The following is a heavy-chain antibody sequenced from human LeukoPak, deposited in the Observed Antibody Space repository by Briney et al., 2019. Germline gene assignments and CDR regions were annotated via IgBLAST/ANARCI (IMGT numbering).Heavy chain of an antibody. V-gene: IGHV3-73*01. D-gene: IGHD5-24*01. CDR1: GFTFSDSA. J-gene: IGHJ4*02. CDR3: SREVDGDGYNSD. Sequence: RGSLRLSCVASGFTFSDSAMHWVRQASGKGLEWVGRIRNKGNNYATAFAASVKGRFTISRDDSKNTAYLQMSSLKTEDTAVYYCSREVDGDGYNSDWGQGTLVTVSS. CDR2: IRNKGNNYAT.